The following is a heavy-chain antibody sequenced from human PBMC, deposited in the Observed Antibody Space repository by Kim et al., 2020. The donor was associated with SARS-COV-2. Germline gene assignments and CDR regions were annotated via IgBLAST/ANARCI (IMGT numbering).Heavy chain of an antibody. CDR1: GFTFSSYW. CDR3: ARGQLWVTWGYYFDY. V-gene: IGHV3-7*03. J-gene: IGHJ4*02. D-gene: IGHD5-18*01. Sequence: GGSLRLSCAASGFTFSSYWMSWVRQAPGKGLEWVANIKQDGSEKYYVDSVKGRFTISRDNAKNSLYLQMNSLRAEDTAVYYCARGQLWVTWGYYFDYWGQGTLVTVSS. CDR2: IKQDGSEK.